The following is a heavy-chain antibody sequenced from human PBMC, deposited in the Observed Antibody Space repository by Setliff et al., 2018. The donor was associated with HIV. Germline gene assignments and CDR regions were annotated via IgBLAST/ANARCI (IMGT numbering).Heavy chain of an antibody. D-gene: IGHD3-3*01. CDR2: INSDGSST. V-gene: IGHV3-74*01. CDR1: GFTFSSYD. CDR3: GRTGDTIFGVVYYGIDV. Sequence: GGSLRLSCAASGFTFSSYDMNWVRQAPGKGLVWVSRINSDGSSTDYADSVKGRFTISRDNARNTLYLQMNSLRAEDTAVYYCGRTGDTIFGVVYYGIDVWGQGTTVTVSS. J-gene: IGHJ6*02.